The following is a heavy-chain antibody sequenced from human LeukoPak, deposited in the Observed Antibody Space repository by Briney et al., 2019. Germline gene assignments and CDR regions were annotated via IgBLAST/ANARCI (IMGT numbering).Heavy chain of an antibody. CDR2: ISGSGGST. Sequence: GGSLRLSCAASGFTCSSYAMSWVRQAPGKGLEWVSAISGSGGSTYYADSVKGRFTISRDNSKNTLYLQMNSLRAEDTAVYYCAKVYGDYYGSGSYRAPYYFDYWGQGTLVTVSS. CDR3: AKVYGDYYGSGSYRAPYYFDY. D-gene: IGHD3-10*01. V-gene: IGHV3-23*01. J-gene: IGHJ4*02. CDR1: GFTCSSYA.